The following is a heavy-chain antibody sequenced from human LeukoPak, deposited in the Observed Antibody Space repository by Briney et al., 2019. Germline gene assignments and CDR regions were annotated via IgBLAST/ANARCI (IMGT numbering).Heavy chain of an antibody. V-gene: IGHV3-30*18. J-gene: IGHJ4*02. Sequence: GRSLRLSCVASGFTFNTYGIHWVRQAPGKGLEWVAGISSDGSSKDYADSVKGRFTISRDNSKNTLYLQMNSLRAEDTAVYYRAKAAYCTSTSCHFSGYAQRPLDSWGQGTLVTVSS. CDR3: AKAAYCTSTSCHFSGYAQRPLDS. D-gene: IGHD2-2*01. CDR1: GFTFNTYG. CDR2: ISSDGSSK.